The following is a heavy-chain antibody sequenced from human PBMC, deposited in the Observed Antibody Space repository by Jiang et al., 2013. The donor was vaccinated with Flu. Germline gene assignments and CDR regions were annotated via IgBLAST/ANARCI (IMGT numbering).Heavy chain of an antibody. CDR2: INPTDGST. CDR3: TRGKDATPRD. Sequence: GAEVKKPGASVKVSCQASGYTFTSYYNQWVRQAPGQGPEWMGIINPTDGSTTYAQKFQGRVTMTRDTSTSTLYMELHSLRSEDTAIYYCTRGKDATPRDWGQGTLVTVSA. CDR1: GYTFTSYY. D-gene: IGHD5-24*01. J-gene: IGHJ4*02. V-gene: IGHV1-46*03.